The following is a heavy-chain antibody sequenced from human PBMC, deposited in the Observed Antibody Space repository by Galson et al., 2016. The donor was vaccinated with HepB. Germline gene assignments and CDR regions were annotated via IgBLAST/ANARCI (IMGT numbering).Heavy chain of an antibody. V-gene: IGHV3-30-3*01. CDR1: EFTLSSYA. D-gene: IGHD3-3*01. Sequence: SLRLSCAASEFTLSSYAMHWVRQAPGKGLEWLAVISYDGSNKYYADSVKGRFTISRDISKNTLYLQMSSLRAEDTALYYCARAAITIFGVLTCDFDIWGQGTTVTVSS. CDR2: ISYDGSNK. CDR3: ARAAITIFGVLTCDFDI. J-gene: IGHJ3*02.